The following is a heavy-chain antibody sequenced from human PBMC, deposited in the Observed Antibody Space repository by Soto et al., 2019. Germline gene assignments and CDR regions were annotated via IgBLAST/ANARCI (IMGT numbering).Heavy chain of an antibody. CDR2: TYYSGST. CDR1: GGSISSGGYY. D-gene: IGHD5-18*01. J-gene: IGHJ4*02. Sequence: SETLSLTCTVSGGSISSGGYYWSWIRQHPGKGLEWIGYTYYSGSTYYNPSLKSRVTISVDTSKNQFSLKLSSVTAADTAVYYCARSGYSYGPNPLLYWGQGTLVTVSS. CDR3: ARSGYSYGPNPLLY. V-gene: IGHV4-31*03.